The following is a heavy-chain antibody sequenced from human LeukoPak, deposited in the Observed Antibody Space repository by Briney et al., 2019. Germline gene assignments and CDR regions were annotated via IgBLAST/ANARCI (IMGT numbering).Heavy chain of an antibody. CDR2: ISSSSSTV. Sequence: GSLRLSCAASGFIFSTSTMNWVRQAPGKGLEWVSYISSSSSTVFHADSVKGRFTISRDNAKSSLFLHMNSLRAEDTAIYYCVRDSYYAFDIWGQGTVVAVSS. D-gene: IGHD2-8*01. CDR3: VRDSYYAFDI. V-gene: IGHV3-48*04. CDR1: GFIFSTST. J-gene: IGHJ3*02.